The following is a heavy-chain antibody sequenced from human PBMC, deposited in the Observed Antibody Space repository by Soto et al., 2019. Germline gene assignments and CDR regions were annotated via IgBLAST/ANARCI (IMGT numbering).Heavy chain of an antibody. CDR2: MLYSGLT. CDR1: GYSVSSSDYY. J-gene: IGHJ6*02. Sequence: SETLSLTCSVSGYSVSSSDYYWAWIRQPPGKGLEWIGSMLYSGLTYYNPSLKSRVTLSVDTSKNQFSVRLNSVTASDTAVYYCAPLSVSLSGPYGIHVWGQGTTITVSS. CDR3: APLSVSLSGPYGIHV. V-gene: IGHV4-39*01. D-gene: IGHD2-15*01.